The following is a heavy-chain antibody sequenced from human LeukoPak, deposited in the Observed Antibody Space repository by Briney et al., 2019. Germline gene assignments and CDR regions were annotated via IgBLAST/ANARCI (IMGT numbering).Heavy chain of an antibody. CDR1: KFTFSDYY. J-gene: IGHJ6*02. CDR3: ARGYYGMDV. Sequence: GGSLRLSCAASKFTFSDYYMNWIRQAPGKGLEWVSYISSSGSTIHYADSVKGRFTISRDNVKKSLYLQMNSPRVEDTAVYYCARGYYGMDVWGQGTTVTVSS. V-gene: IGHV3-11*01. CDR2: ISSSGSTI.